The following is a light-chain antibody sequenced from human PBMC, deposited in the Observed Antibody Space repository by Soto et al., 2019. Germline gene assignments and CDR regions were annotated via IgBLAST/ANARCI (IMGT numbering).Light chain of an antibody. V-gene: IGKV1D-12*01. J-gene: IGKJ4*01. Sequence: DIQMTQSPSSVSASVGDKVMITCRASQNINTWLAWYQQKPGEAPKLLIFAASRLEKAVPSRFSGSGSGTDFTLTISDLQTEDFATYYCQQADSFPLTFGGGTKVEIK. CDR1: QNINTW. CDR3: QQADSFPLT. CDR2: AAS.